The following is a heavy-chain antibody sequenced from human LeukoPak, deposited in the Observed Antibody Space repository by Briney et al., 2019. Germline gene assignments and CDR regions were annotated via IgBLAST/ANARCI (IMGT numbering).Heavy chain of an antibody. Sequence: GASVTVSCKASGGTFSSYAISWVRQAPGQGLEWMGGIIPIFGTANYAQKFQGRLTITTDESTSTADMELSSLRSEDPAVYYCASSRVTGTESVDYWGQGTLVTVSS. J-gene: IGHJ4*02. CDR2: IIPIFGTA. CDR3: ASSRVTGTESVDY. D-gene: IGHD1-7*01. CDR1: GGTFSSYA. V-gene: IGHV1-69*05.